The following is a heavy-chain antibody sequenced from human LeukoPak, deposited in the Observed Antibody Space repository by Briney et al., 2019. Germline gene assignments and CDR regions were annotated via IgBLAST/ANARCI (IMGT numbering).Heavy chain of an antibody. CDR2: ISAYNGNT. CDR1: GYTFTSYG. D-gene: IGHD6-13*01. CDR3: AKDMEEFAAAEAEAAFDI. J-gene: IGHJ3*02. Sequence: ASVKVSCKASGYTFTSYGISWVRQAPGQGLEWMGWISAYNGNTNYAQKLQGRVTMTTDTSTSTAYMELRSLRAEDMALYYCAKDMEEFAAAEAEAAFDIWGQGTMVTVSS. V-gene: IGHV1-18*03.